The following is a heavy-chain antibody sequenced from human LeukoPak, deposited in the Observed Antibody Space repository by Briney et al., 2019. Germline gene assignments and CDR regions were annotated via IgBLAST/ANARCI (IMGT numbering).Heavy chain of an antibody. V-gene: IGHV4-34*01. Sequence: SETLSLTSALYGGSFSGDYWSWIRQPPGKGLEWIGEINHSGSTNYNPSLKSRVTISVDTSKNQFSLKLSSVTAADTAVYYCARAPDIVVVPAARDYYGMDVWGQGTTVTVSS. D-gene: IGHD2-2*01. CDR2: INHSGST. J-gene: IGHJ6*02. CDR1: GGSFSGDY. CDR3: ARAPDIVVVPAARDYYGMDV.